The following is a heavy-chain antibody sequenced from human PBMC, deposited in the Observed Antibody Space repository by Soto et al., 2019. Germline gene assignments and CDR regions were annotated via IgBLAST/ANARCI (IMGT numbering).Heavy chain of an antibody. V-gene: IGHV1-69*06. CDR2: IIPIFGTA. CDR1: GGSFISYA. CDR3: ARGLLRFLEWSHYYGMDV. D-gene: IGHD3-3*01. J-gene: IGHJ6*02. Sequence: SVKGSCTASGGSFISYASIWVRQAPGQGLEWMGGIIPIFGTANYAQKFQGRVTITADKSTSTAYMELSSLRSEDTAVYYCARGLLRFLEWSHYYGMDVWGQGTTVTVSS.